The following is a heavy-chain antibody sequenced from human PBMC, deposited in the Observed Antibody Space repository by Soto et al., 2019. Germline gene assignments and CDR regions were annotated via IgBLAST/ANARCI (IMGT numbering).Heavy chain of an antibody. CDR1: GFTFNNYA. D-gene: IGHD3-10*01. CDR3: AKGRGGSGSLTPRVDF. CDR2: ICGGGDTT. J-gene: IGHJ4*02. Sequence: EVQLLESGGGLVQPGGSLRLSCAASGFTFNNYAMTWVRQAPGKGLEWVSAICGGGDTTSYADSVKGRFTVSRDGSKNTLYLQMSSLRAEYTALYYCAKGRGGSGSLTPRVDFWGQGTLVTVSS. V-gene: IGHV3-23*01.